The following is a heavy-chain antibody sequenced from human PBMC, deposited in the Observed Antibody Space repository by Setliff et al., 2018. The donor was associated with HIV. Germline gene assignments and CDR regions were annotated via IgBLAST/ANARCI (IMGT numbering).Heavy chain of an antibody. J-gene: IGHJ4*02. CDR2: IKHSGST. CDR3: ARGGFKWSGSYADY. D-gene: IGHD1-26*01. Sequence: SETLSLTCAVHGGSFSDYYWTWIRQPPGKGLEWIGEIKHSGSTNYNPSLKSRVTISVDMAKNQFSLNLTSVTAADTAVYYCARGGFKWSGSYADYWGQGTLVTVS. CDR1: GGSFSDYY. V-gene: IGHV4-34*01.